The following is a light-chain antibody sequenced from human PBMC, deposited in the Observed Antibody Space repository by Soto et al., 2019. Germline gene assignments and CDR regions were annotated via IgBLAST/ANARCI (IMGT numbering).Light chain of an antibody. J-gene: IGKJ1*01. CDR1: QSVSSSY. CDR3: QQYGSSRWT. Sequence: EIVLTQSPGTLSLSPGERATPSCRASQSVSSSYLAWYQQKPGQAPRLVIYGASSRTTGIPDRFSGSGSGTDFTLTISRLEPEDFAVYYCQQYGSSRWTFGQGTKVEIK. V-gene: IGKV3-20*01. CDR2: GAS.